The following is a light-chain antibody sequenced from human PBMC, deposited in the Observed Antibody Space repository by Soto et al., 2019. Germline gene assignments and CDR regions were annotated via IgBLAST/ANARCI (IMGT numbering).Light chain of an antibody. CDR2: WAS. CDR1: QSVLYSTNNKNY. CDR3: QQYYTPPPA. J-gene: IGKJ1*01. V-gene: IGKV4-1*01. Sequence: DIVMTQSPDSLAVSLGERATINCKSSQSVLYSTNNKNYLAWYQQKPGQPPKLLIYWASTRESGVPDQFSGSGSGTDFTLTISSLQTEDVAVYYCQQYYTPPPAFGQGTKVDI.